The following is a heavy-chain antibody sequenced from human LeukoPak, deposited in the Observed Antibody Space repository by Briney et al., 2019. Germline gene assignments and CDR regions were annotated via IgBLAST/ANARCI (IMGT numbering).Heavy chain of an antibody. CDR2: TYYRSKWYN. J-gene: IGHJ5*02. CDR3: ARDDTYYYDA. CDR1: GDSVSSNSAA. Sequence: SQTLSLTCAISGDSVSSNSAAWNWIRQSPSEGLEWPGRTYYRSKWYNDYAVSVKSRISINPDTSKNQLSLQLNSVTPEDTAVYYCARDDTYYYDAWGQGTLVTVSS. V-gene: IGHV6-1*01. D-gene: IGHD3-22*01.